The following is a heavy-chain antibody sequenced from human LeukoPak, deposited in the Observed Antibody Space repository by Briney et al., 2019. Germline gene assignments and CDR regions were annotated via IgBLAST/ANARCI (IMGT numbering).Heavy chain of an antibody. J-gene: IGHJ3*02. CDR2: FYHSGST. CDR3: ASLTILSAFDI. V-gene: IGHV4-59*08. Sequence: SETLSLTCTVSGGSISSYYWSWIRQPPGKGLEWIGSFYHSGSTYYNPSLKSRVTISVDTSKNQFSLKLSSVTAADTAVYYCASLTILSAFDIWGQGTMVTVSS. CDR1: GGSISSYY. D-gene: IGHD3-3*01.